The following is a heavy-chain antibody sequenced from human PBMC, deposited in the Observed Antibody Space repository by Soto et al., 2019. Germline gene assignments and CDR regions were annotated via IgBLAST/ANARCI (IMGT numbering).Heavy chain of an antibody. CDR2: ISAYNGNT. Sequence: QVQLVQSGAEVKKPGASVKVSCKASGYTFTSYGISWVRQAPGQGLEWMGWISAYNGNTNYAQKLQGRVTMTTDTSTSTPYMELRSLRSDDTAVYYCARDRPRFCSGGSCYQYYFDYWGQGPLVTVSS. CDR1: GYTFTSYG. V-gene: IGHV1-18*01. D-gene: IGHD2-15*01. J-gene: IGHJ4*02. CDR3: ARDRPRFCSGGSCYQYYFDY.